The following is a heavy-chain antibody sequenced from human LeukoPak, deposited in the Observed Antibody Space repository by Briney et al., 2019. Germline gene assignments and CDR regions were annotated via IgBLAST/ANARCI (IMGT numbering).Heavy chain of an antibody. Sequence: GGSLRLSCAASGFTFSNYDMHWVRQAPGKGLEWVSLIWYDGSDKYYADSVKGRFTISRDNSKNTLYLQMNTPRAEDTAVYYCARDQGGTYSDYWGQGTLVTVSS. CDR3: ARDQGGTYSDY. CDR2: IWYDGSDK. CDR1: GFTFSNYD. V-gene: IGHV3-33*01. D-gene: IGHD1-1*01. J-gene: IGHJ4*02.